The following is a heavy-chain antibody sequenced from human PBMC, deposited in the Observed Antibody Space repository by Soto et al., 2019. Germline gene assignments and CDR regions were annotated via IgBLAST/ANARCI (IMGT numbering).Heavy chain of an antibody. J-gene: IGHJ4*02. D-gene: IGHD5-18*01. CDR1: GLTVSSSY. V-gene: IGHV3-66*01. Sequence: EVQLVESGGGLVQPGGSLRLSCAASGLTVSSSYMRWVRQAPGKGLEWVSVISSGGNTYYADSVKVRFTISRDNSKNTVYLQMNSLRAEDTAVYYCVRGRGNTKGGIFDYWGQGTLVIVSS. CDR3: VRGRGNTKGGIFDY. CDR2: ISSGGNT.